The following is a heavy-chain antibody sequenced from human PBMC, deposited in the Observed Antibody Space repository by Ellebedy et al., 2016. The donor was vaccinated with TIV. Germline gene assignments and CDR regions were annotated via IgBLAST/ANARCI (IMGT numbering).Heavy chain of an antibody. CDR3: ARHSTMVRGGLPDY. CDR1: GGSISSTSYH. Sequence: SETLSLTCTVSGGSISSTSYHWGWVRQPPGKGLEWIAGIYYSGSTYYNPSLRRRVTISVDTSKNQFSLKLSSVTAADTAVYYCARHSTMVRGGLPDYWGQGTPVTVSS. V-gene: IGHV4-39*01. J-gene: IGHJ4*02. D-gene: IGHD3-10*01. CDR2: IYYSGST.